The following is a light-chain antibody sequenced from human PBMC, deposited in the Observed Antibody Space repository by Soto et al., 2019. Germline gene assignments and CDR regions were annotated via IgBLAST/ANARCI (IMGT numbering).Light chain of an antibody. J-gene: IGLJ3*02. CDR3: CSYAGSYTLV. Sequence: QSALTQPRSVSGSPGQSVTISCTGTSSDVGGYNFVSWYQHHPGKAPKLMIYDVSKRPSGVPDRFSGSKSGSTASLTISGLQAEDEADYYCCSYAGSYTLVFGGGTKVPS. CDR2: DVS. V-gene: IGLV2-11*01. CDR1: SSDVGGYNF.